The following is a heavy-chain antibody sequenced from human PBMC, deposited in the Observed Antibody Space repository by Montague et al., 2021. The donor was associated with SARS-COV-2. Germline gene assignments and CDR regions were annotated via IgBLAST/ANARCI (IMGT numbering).Heavy chain of an antibody. CDR3: AGPGGYCTGGSCYYVY. D-gene: IGHD2-15*01. J-gene: IGHJ4*02. Sequence: SETLSLTSSVSGGSISTYYWSWIRQPPGQGLEWIGYIYYSGSTNYNPSLKSRVTISIDTSKNQFSLELSSVTAADMAVYYCAGPGGYCTGGSCYYVYWGQGTLVTVSS. CDR2: IYYSGST. V-gene: IGHV4-59*01. CDR1: GGSISTYY.